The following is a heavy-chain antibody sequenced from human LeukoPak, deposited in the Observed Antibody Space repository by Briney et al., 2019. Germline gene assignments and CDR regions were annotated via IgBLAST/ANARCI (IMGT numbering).Heavy chain of an antibody. V-gene: IGHV4-4*07. J-gene: IGHJ6*03. D-gene: IGHD2-2*01. CDR2: IYTSGST. Sequence: SETLSLTCTVSGGSISSYYWSWIRQPAGKGLEWIGRIYTSGSTNYNPSLKSRVTMSVDTSKNQFSLKLSSVTAADTAVYYCARDRKDTYCSSTSCYAYYYYYMDVWGKGTTVTISS. CDR1: GGSISSYY. CDR3: ARDRKDTYCSSTSCYAYYYYYMDV.